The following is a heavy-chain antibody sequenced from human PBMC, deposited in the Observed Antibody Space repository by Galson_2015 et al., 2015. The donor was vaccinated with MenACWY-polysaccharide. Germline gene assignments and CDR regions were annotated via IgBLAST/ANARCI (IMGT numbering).Heavy chain of an antibody. CDR3: ERGVDSGYDYYSDYYMDV. V-gene: IGHV3-53*01. J-gene: IGHJ6*03. Sequence: SLRLSCAASGFTVSSNDMSWVRHAPGKGLEWDSVIYIDGSTYSADSVTVRFTISRDNSKNTMYLHMNILRAEDTAVSYCERGVDSGYDYYSDYYMDVWGKGTTVTVSS. D-gene: IGHD5-12*01. CDR2: IYIDGST. CDR1: GFTVSSND.